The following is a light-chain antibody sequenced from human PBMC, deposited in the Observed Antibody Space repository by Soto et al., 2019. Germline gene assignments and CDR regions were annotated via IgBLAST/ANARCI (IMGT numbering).Light chain of an antibody. J-gene: IGLJ3*02. CDR2: EVN. Sequence: QPALTQPASVSGSPGESIIISCTGSSSDIGAYDYVSWYQHHPGRAPKVIIFEVNDRASGVSHRFSGSKSGNTASLTISGLQAEDEADYYCCSYTGTTSPWVFGGGTKLTVL. CDR3: CSYTGTTSPWV. CDR1: SSDIGAYDY. V-gene: IGLV2-14*01.